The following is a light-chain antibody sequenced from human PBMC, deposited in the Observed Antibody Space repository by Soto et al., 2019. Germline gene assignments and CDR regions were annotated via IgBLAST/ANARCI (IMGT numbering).Light chain of an antibody. Sequence: ETVLTQTPVTLSVSPGERATLSCRASLSVGTKLAWYQQKPGQAPRLLISGASTRVTGIPARFNASGSGTDFTLTISSLQSEDIAVYYCQKHHNWPLFGPGTKVDF. CDR3: QKHHNWPL. V-gene: IGKV3-15*01. CDR1: LSVGTK. J-gene: IGKJ3*01. CDR2: GAS.